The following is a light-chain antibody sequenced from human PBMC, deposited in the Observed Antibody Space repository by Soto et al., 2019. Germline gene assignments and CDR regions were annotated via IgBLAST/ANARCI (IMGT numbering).Light chain of an antibody. V-gene: IGLV7-43*01. J-gene: IGLJ3*02. CDR1: TGAVTSGYY. CDR3: LLFYRDAWV. CDR2: STS. Sequence: QAVATQEPSLTVSPGGTVTLTCASSTGAVTSGYYANWFQQKPGQAPRALISSTSNKHSWTPARFSGSLLGGKAALTLSGVQPEDEAEYYCLLFYRDAWVFGGGTQLTVL.